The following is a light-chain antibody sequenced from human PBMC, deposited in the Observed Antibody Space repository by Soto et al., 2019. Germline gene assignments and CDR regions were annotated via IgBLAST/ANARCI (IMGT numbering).Light chain of an antibody. CDR1: QSVSSF. Sequence: EIVLTQSPGTLSLSPGERATLSCRASQSVSSFLAWYQQKPGQAPRLLIYGVSGRATGIPDRFSGSGSGTDFTLTVSSLEPEDFAVYYCHQFASSPQTFGQGTKVDIK. V-gene: IGKV3-20*01. J-gene: IGKJ1*01. CDR3: HQFASSPQT. CDR2: GVS.